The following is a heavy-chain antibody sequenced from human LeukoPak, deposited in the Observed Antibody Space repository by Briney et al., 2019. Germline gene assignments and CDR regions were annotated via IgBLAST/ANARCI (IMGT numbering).Heavy chain of an antibody. CDR3: ARVATVTTRYFDY. J-gene: IGHJ4*02. CDR1: GFTVSSNY. Sequence: PGGSLSLSCAVSGFTVSSNYMNWVRQAPGKELEWVSVIYSGGSTDYADSVKGRFTISRDYSKNMLFLQMNSLRAEDTAVYYCARVATVTTRYFDYWGQGTLVTVSS. D-gene: IGHD4-17*01. V-gene: IGHV3-53*01. CDR2: IYSGGST.